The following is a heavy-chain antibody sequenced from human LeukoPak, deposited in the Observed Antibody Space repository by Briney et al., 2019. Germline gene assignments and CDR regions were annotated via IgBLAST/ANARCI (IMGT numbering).Heavy chain of an antibody. V-gene: IGHV4-38-2*02. D-gene: IGHD4-17*01. Sequence: SETLSLTCAVSGYSISSDYYWGWIRQPPGKGLEWIGSIYHSGSTYYNPSLKSRVTISVDTSKNQFSLKLSSVTAADTAVYYCARDTPTTVTTLIDYWGQGTLVAVSS. J-gene: IGHJ4*02. CDR3: ARDTPTTVTTLIDY. CDR2: IYHSGST. CDR1: GYSISSDYY.